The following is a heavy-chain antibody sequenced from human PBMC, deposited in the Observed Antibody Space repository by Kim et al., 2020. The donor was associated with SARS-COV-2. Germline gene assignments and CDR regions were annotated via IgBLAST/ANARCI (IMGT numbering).Heavy chain of an antibody. J-gene: IGHJ4*02. CDR2: IYYSGST. CDR3: ARGGDSSGWYVRD. CDR1: GGSISSYY. V-gene: IGHV4-59*01. D-gene: IGHD6-19*01. Sequence: SETLSLTCTVSGGSISSYYWSWIRQPPGKGLEWIGYIYYSGSTNYNPSLKSRVTISVDTSKNQFSLKLSSVTAADTAVYYCARGGDSSGWYVRDWGQGTLVTVSS.